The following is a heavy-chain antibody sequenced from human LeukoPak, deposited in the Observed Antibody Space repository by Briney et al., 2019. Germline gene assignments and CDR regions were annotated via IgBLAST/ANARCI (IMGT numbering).Heavy chain of an antibody. CDR1: GFTFSSYG. D-gene: IGHD3-22*01. CDR2: ITTSGATT. CDR3: AIMHGYYDGSGYWVQ. J-gene: IGHJ4*02. Sequence: QPGGSLRLSCAASGFTFSSYGMSWVRQAPGKGLEWVSFITTSGATTSYADSVKGRFTISRDNPRNTLYMQMNSLRDEDTALHYCAIMHGYYDGSGYWVQWGQGTLVTVSS. V-gene: IGHV3-23*01.